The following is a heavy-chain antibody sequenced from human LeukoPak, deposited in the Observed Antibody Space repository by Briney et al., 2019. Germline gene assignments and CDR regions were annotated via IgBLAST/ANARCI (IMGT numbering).Heavy chain of an antibody. Sequence: GGSLRLSCAVSGFTFSSYAMSWVRQAPGRGLEWVSAISGSGGSTYYADSVKGRFTISRDNSKNTLYLQMNSLRAEDTAVYYCAKEGRSSHFYYGMDVWGQGTTVTVSS. CDR1: GFTFSSYA. CDR3: AKEGRSSHFYYGMDV. CDR2: ISGSGGST. D-gene: IGHD3-16*02. V-gene: IGHV3-23*01. J-gene: IGHJ6*02.